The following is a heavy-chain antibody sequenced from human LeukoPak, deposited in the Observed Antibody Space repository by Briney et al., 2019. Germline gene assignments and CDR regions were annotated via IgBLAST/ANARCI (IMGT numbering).Heavy chain of an antibody. D-gene: IGHD5-18*01. CDR2: ISYDGSNK. J-gene: IGHJ4*02. CDR1: GFTFSSYA. Sequence: PGGSLRLSCAASGFTFSSYAMHWVRQAPGKGLEWVAVISYDGSNKYYADSVRGRFTISRDNSKSTLFLQMNSLRAEDTAIYYCATYRQVLLPFESWGQGTLVTVSS. CDR3: ATYRQVLLPFES. V-gene: IGHV3-30*04.